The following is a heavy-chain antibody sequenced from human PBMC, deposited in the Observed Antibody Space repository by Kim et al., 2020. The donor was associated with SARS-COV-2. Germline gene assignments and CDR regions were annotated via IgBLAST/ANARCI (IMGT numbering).Heavy chain of an antibody. Sequence: ADSVKGRFTISRDNSKNTLYLQMNSLRAEDTAVYYCGRPHTYYYYYGMDVWGQGTTVTVSS. J-gene: IGHJ6*02. V-gene: IGHV3-23*01. CDR3: GRPHTYYYYYGMDV.